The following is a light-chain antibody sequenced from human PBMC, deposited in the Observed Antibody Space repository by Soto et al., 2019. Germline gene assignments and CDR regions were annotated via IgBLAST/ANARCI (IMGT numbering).Light chain of an antibody. V-gene: IGKV1-5*03. Sequence: DVQMTQSPSTLSASIGDRVTITCRASKNIDQWLAWFQQKPGKAPKVLIYKASTLQTGVPSRFSASGSATEFTLTISSLQPDDFATYYCQHYDGYSPWTFGQGTKVEI. CDR3: QHYDGYSPWT. J-gene: IGKJ1*01. CDR2: KAS. CDR1: KNIDQW.